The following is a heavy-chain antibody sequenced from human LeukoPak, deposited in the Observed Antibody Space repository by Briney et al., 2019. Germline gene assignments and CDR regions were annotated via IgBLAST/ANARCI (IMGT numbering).Heavy chain of an antibody. CDR3: AREAYLVPAATFDP. CDR2: ISSSGSTK. Sequence: GRSLRLSCAASGFTFSDYYMSWIRQAPGKGLEWVSYISSSGSTKYYADSVKGRFTISRDNAKNSLYLQMNSLRAEDTAVYYCAREAYLVPAATFDPWGQGTLVTVSS. J-gene: IGHJ5*02. V-gene: IGHV3-11*01. D-gene: IGHD2-2*01. CDR1: GFTFSDYY.